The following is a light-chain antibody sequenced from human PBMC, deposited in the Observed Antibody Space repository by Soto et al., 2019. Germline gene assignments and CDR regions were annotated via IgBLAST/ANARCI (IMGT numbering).Light chain of an antibody. V-gene: IGKV3-15*01. CDR3: QQYNDWPRT. Sequence: EIVMTQSPATLSVSPGEGATLYCRASQSVSSNLAWYQHKPGQAPRLLIYGVSTRATGLPARFSGSGSETEFTLTISSLQSEDFAIYYCQQYNDWPRTLGQGTKVDIK. J-gene: IGKJ1*01. CDR2: GVS. CDR1: QSVSSN.